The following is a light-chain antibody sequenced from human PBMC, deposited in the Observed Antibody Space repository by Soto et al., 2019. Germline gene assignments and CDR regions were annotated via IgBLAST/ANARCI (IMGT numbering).Light chain of an antibody. CDR3: QQNYSTPYT. CDR1: QNINSY. V-gene: IGKV1-39*01. J-gene: IGKJ2*01. Sequence: DIHMTQSPSSLSASVGDRVTITCRASQNINSYLNWYQQKPGEGPKLLLSAASSLQSGVPSRLSGRGSGPDFTLTISGLQPEDSAAYCCQQNYSTPYTFGQGTKLEIK. CDR2: AAS.